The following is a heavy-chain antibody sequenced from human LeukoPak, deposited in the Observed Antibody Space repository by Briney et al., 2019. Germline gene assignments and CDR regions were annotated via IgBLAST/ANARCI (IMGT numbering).Heavy chain of an antibody. J-gene: IGHJ5*02. Sequence: ASVKVSCKASGYTFTSYDINWVRQATGQGLEWMGWMNPNSGNTGYAQKFQGRVTITRNTSISTAYMELSSLRSEDTAVYYCARGQGQYCSGGSCFANWFDPWGQGTLVTVSS. D-gene: IGHD2-15*01. CDR3: ARGQGQYCSGGSCFANWFDP. CDR1: GYTFTSYD. V-gene: IGHV1-8*03. CDR2: MNPNSGNT.